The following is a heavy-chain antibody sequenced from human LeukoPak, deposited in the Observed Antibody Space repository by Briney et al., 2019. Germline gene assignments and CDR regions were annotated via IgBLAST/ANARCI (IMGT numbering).Heavy chain of an antibody. CDR1: GFTFGSYW. CDR2: INSGGSST. D-gene: IGHD4-17*01. J-gene: IGHJ4*02. V-gene: IGHV3-74*01. CDR3: AREDYGDYVGYFDY. Sequence: PGGSLRLSCVASGFTFGSYWMHWVRQAPGEGLVWVSRINSGGSSTSYADSVKGRFTISRDNAKNTLYLQLNSLRAEDTAVYYCAREDYGDYVGYFDYWGQGTLVTVSS.